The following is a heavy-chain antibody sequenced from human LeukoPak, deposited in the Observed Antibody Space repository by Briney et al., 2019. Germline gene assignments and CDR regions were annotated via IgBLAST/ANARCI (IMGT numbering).Heavy chain of an antibody. CDR2: INSDGYSI. Sequence: GGSLRLSCAASGFTFSGYWMHWVRQAPGKGLVWVSRINSDGYSITYAGSVKGRFTISRDNAKNTLYLQMNSLIAEDTTVYFCTRAGYSGGFDSWGQGTLVTVSS. CDR1: GFTFSGYW. V-gene: IGHV3-74*03. J-gene: IGHJ5*01. D-gene: IGHD5-12*01. CDR3: TRAGYSGGFDS.